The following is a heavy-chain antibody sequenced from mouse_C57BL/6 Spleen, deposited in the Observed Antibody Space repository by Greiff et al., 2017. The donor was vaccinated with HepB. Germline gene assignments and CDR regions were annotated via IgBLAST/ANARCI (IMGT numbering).Heavy chain of an antibody. J-gene: IGHJ4*01. V-gene: IGHV1-76*01. D-gene: IGHD1-1*01. CDR3: ARGGSSSDYAMDY. Sequence: VQLQQSGAELVRPGASVKLSCKASGYTFTDYYINWVKQRPGQGLEWIARIYPGSGNTYYNEKFKGKATLTAEKSSSTAYMQLSSLTSEDSAVYFCARGGSSSDYAMDYWGQGTSVTVSS. CDR2: IYPGSGNT. CDR1: GYTFTDYY.